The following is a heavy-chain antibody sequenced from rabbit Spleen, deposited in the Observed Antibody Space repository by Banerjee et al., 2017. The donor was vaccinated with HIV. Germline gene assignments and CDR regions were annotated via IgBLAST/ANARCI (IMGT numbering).Heavy chain of an antibody. Sequence: HLVESGGGLVQPEGSLTLSCKASGFDFSRYYVSWVRQAPGKGLEWIGDIDPVFGIAVYASWVNGRFTISGHNAQNTLYLQLNSLTAADTATYFCARDRANIGGDYGPYYFDLWGQGTLVTVS. J-gene: IGHJ4*01. D-gene: IGHD2-1*01. V-gene: IGHV1S7*01. CDR1: GFDFSRYY. CDR3: ARDRANIGGDYGPYYFDL. CDR2: IDPVFGIA.